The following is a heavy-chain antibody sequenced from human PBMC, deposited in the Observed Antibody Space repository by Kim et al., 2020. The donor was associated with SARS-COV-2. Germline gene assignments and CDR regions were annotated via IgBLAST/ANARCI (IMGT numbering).Heavy chain of an antibody. V-gene: IGHV4-59*08. CDR3: ARLPGIAVAGRSGYYYGM. J-gene: IGHJ6*01. D-gene: IGHD6-19*01. Sequence: SETLSLTCTVSGGSISSYYWSWIRQPPGKGLELIGYIYYSGSTNYNPSLKSRVTMSVDTFKNQFSLRLSSVTAADTAMYFCARLPGIAVAGRSGYYYGM. CDR1: GGSISSYY. CDR2: IYYSGST.